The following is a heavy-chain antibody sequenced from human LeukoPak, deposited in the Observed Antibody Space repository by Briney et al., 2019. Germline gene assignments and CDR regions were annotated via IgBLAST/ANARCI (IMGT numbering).Heavy chain of an antibody. Sequence: ASVKVSCKASGYTFTSYYMHWVRQAPGQGLEWMGWINPNSGGTNYAQKFQGRVTMTRDTSISTAYMELSRLRSDDTAVYYCARAIQLDYYFDYWGQGTLVTVSS. CDR3: ARAIQLDYYFDY. CDR1: GYTFTSYY. D-gene: IGHD5-18*01. CDR2: INPNSGGT. J-gene: IGHJ4*02. V-gene: IGHV1-2*02.